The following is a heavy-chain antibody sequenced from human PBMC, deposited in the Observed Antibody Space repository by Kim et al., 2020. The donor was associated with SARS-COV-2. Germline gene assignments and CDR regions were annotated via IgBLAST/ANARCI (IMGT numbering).Heavy chain of an antibody. CDR3: ARFPSNYYDSSGYYYIRAFDI. J-gene: IGHJ3*02. D-gene: IGHD3-22*01. CDR2: ISAYNGNT. CDR1: GYTFTSYG. V-gene: IGHV1-18*01. Sequence: ASVKVSCKASGYTFTSYGISWVRQAPGQGLEWMGWISAYNGNTNYAQKLQGRVTMTTDTSTSTAYMELRSLRSDDTAVYYCARFPSNYYDSSGYYYIRAFDIWGQGTMVTVSS.